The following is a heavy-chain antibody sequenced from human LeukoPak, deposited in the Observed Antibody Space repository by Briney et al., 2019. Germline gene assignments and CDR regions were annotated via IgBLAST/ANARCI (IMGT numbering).Heavy chain of an antibody. Sequence: GGSLRLSCVGSGFIFRSYAVTWVRQAPGKGLEWVSSITANGDATYYADSVKGRFTISRDNSKNTLYLQMSSLRAEDTAVYYCATFGVIVRNNYLDYWGRGALVAVSS. J-gene: IGHJ4*02. CDR2: ITANGDAT. V-gene: IGHV3-23*01. CDR1: GFIFRSYA. D-gene: IGHD3-3*01. CDR3: ATFGVIVRNNYLDY.